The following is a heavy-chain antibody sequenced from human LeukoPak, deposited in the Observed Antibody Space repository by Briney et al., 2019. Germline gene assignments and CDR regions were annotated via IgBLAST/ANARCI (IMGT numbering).Heavy chain of an antibody. CDR1: GFTFSSYA. D-gene: IGHD3-16*01. Sequence: PGGSLRLSCAASGFTFSSYAMSWVRQAPGKGLEWVSAISGSGGSTYYADSVKGRFTISRDNSKNTLYLQMNSLRAEDTAVYYCAKDPRRVARNPLGDDYWGQGTLVTVPS. V-gene: IGHV3-23*01. CDR2: ISGSGGST. CDR3: AKDPRRVARNPLGDDY. J-gene: IGHJ4*02.